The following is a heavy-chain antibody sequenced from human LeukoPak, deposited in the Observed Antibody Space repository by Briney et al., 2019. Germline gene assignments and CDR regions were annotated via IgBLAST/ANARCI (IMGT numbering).Heavy chain of an antibody. CDR2: IYHSGST. CDR3: ASSSTVPNYYFDY. V-gene: IGHV4-4*02. CDR1: GGSISSSNW. D-gene: IGHD4-17*01. J-gene: IGHJ4*02. Sequence: SGTLSLTCAVSGGSISSSNWWSWVRQPPGKGLEWIGEIYHSGSTNYNPSLKSRVTISVDKSKNQFSLKLSSVTAADTAVYYCASSSTVPNYYFDYWGQGTLVTVSS.